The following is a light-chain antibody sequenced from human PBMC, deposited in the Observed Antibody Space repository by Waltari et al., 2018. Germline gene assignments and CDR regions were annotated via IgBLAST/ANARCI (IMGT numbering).Light chain of an antibody. J-gene: IGKJ1*01. Sequence: DIQMTQSPPSLSASVGDRVPITCRASQGISSWLAWYQQKPGKAPELLIYKASNLQSGVPSRFSGSGSGTDFTLTISSLQPEDFATYYCQQDDSAPRTFGQGTKVEIK. CDR1: QGISSW. CDR3: QQDDSAPRT. CDR2: KAS. V-gene: IGKV1-12*01.